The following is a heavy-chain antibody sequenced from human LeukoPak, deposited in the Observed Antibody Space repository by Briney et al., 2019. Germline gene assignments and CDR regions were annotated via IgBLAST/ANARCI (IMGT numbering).Heavy chain of an antibody. Sequence: GGSLRLSCAASGFTFSSYAMSWVRQAPGKGLEWVSAISGSGSSTYYADPVKGRFTSSRHNPKNKRYLRMNSLRAEDTAVYYSAKVHRSGWLFDYWGQGTLVTVSS. V-gene: IGHV3-23*01. CDR2: ISGSGSST. CDR3: AKVHRSGWLFDY. D-gene: IGHD6-19*01. J-gene: IGHJ4*02. CDR1: GFTFSSYA.